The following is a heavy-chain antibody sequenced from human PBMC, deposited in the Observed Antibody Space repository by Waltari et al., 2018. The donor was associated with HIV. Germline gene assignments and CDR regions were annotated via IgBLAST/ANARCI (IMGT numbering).Heavy chain of an antibody. CDR1: GYTFTGYY. CDR3: ARVGHGYCSSSICYQDNWFDP. Sequence: QVQLVQSGAEVKKPGASVKVSCKASGYTFTGYYMHWVRQAPGQGLEWINPNMGGTNYAQKFQGRVTMTRDTSISTAYMELSRLRSDDTAVYYCARVGHGYCSSSICYQDNWFDPWGQGTLVTVSS. D-gene: IGHD2-2*03. J-gene: IGHJ5*02. V-gene: IGHV1-2*02. CDR2: INPNMGGT.